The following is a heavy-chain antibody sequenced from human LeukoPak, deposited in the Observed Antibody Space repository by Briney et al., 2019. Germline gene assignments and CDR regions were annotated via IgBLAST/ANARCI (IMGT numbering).Heavy chain of an antibody. V-gene: IGHV5-51*01. D-gene: IGHD3-10*01. CDR1: GYSFTHYW. J-gene: IGHJ3*02. Sequence: TGESLKISCKGSGYSFTHYWIGWVRQMPGKGLEWMGIIYPGDSDTRYSPSFQGQVTISADKSISTAYLQWSSLKASDTAMYYCARHHYYGSGSYYNGDAFDIWGQGTMVTVSS. CDR2: IYPGDSDT. CDR3: ARHHYYGSGSYYNGDAFDI.